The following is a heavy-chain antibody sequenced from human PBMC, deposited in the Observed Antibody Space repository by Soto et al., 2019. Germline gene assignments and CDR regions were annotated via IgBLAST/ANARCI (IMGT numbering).Heavy chain of an antibody. CDR3: AKDHYDFWSGYWFDT. CDR1: GFTFDDYA. CDR2: ISWNSGSI. J-gene: IGHJ5*02. Sequence: PGGSLRLSCAASGFTFDDYAMHWVRQAPGKGLEWVSGISWNSGSIGYADSVKGRFTISRDNAKNSLYLQMNSLRAEDTALYYCAKDHYDFWSGYWFDTWGQGTLVTVSA. D-gene: IGHD3-3*01. V-gene: IGHV3-9*01.